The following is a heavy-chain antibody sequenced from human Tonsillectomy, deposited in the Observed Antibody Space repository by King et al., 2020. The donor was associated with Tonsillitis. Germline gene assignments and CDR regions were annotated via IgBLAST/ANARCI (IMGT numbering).Heavy chain of an antibody. CDR2: IYYSGST. J-gene: IGHJ5*02. CDR1: GGSISSSSYY. Sequence: QLQESGPGLVKPSETLSLTCTVSGGSISSSSYYWGWIRQPPGQGLEWIGSIYYSGSTYYNPSLKSRVTISVDTSKNQFSLKLSSVTAADTAVYYCARRGGQWLATNWFDPWGQGTLVTVSS. V-gene: IGHV4-39*01. CDR3: ARRGGQWLATNWFDP. D-gene: IGHD6-19*01.